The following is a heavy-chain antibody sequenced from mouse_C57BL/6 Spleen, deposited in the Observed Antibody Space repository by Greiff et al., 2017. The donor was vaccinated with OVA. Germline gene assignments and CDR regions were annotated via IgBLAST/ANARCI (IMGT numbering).Heavy chain of an antibody. V-gene: IGHV1-69*01. CDR1: GYTFTSYW. CDR2: IDPSDSYT. CDR3: ARQYYYGSNHFDY. D-gene: IGHD1-1*01. J-gene: IGHJ2*01. Sequence: QVQLQQSGAELVMPGASVKLSCKASGYTFTSYWMHWVKQRPGQGLEWIGEIDPSDSYTNYNQKFKGKSTLTVDKSSSTAYMQLSSLTSEDSAVYYCARQYYYGSNHFDYWGQGTTLTVSS.